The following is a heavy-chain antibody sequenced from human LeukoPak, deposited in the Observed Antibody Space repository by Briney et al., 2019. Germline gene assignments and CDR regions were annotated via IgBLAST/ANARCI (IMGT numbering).Heavy chain of an antibody. CDR1: GFSFGDYA. J-gene: IGHJ4*02. CDR2: ISSSSGTI. Sequence: GGSLRLSCTGSGFSFGDYAMSWVRQAPGKGLEWVSYISSSSGTIYSADSVKGRFTISRDNAKNSLYLQMNSLRAEDTAVYYCARGSLRSGTYGFDYWGQGALVTVSS. D-gene: IGHD1-26*01. CDR3: ARGSLRSGTYGFDY. V-gene: IGHV3-48*04.